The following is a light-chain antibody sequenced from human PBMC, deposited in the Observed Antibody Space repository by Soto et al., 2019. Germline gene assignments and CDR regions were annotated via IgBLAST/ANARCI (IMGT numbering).Light chain of an antibody. CDR2: GAS. V-gene: IGKV3D-20*02. Sequence: EIVLTQSPGTLSVSPGERATLSCRASQYVGTNLAWYQQKPGQAPRLLIYGASNRATGIPDRFSGSGSGTDFTLTISRLEPEDFAVYYCQQRSNLWTFGQGTKVDIK. CDR3: QQRSNLWT. CDR1: QYVGTN. J-gene: IGKJ1*01.